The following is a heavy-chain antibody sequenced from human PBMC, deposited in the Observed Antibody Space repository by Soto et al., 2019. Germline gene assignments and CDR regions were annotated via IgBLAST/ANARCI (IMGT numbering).Heavy chain of an antibody. CDR2: ISGSSGYT. J-gene: IGHJ4*02. V-gene: IGHV3-23*01. CDR3: AKADSTGWFLPDGDFDY. CDR1: GFTFSTYA. Sequence: GGSLRLSCTASGFTFSTYAMDWVRQAPGKGLEWVSSISGSSGYTFYADSVKGRFNISRDNSKNMLYLQMSSLRAEDTAVYYCAKADSTGWFLPDGDFDYWGQGTLVTVSS. D-gene: IGHD6-19*01.